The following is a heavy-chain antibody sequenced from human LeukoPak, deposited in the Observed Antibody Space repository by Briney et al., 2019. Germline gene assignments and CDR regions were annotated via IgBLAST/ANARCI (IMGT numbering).Heavy chain of an antibody. J-gene: IGHJ4*02. CDR1: GFSFSKYW. D-gene: IGHD3-9*01. V-gene: IGHV3-74*01. CDR3: ARDFDMGITPGDDFDF. Sequence: GALRLSCAASGFSFSKYWMHWVRQTPGEGLVWVSRIKEDGTYTSYADSVKGRFTISRDNARNTVFLQMNSLRAEDTAVYYCARDFDMGITPGDDFDFWGQGTLVTVSS. CDR2: IKEDGTYT.